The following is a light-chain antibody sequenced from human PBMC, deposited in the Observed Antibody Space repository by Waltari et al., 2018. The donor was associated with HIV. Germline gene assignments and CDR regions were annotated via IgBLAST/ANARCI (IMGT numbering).Light chain of an antibody. V-gene: IGLV1-51*01. J-gene: IGLJ1*01. CDR1: NSNVANNF. CDR2: DNE. CDR3: GTWDSSLSLYV. Sequence: QSVLTQPPSVSAAPGQKVTISCSGDNSNVANNFVSWYQQLQGKAPRLLIYDNEKRPSGIPDRFSAFKAGMSATLVITGLQIVDEADYYCGTWDSSLSLYVFGTGTTVAVL.